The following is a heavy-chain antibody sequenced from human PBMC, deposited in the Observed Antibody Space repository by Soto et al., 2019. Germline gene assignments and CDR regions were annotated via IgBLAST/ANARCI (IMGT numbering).Heavy chain of an antibody. Sequence: EVQLVESGGGLVQPGGSLRLSCAASGFTFSSYWMSWVRQAPGKGLEWVANIKQDGSEKYYVDSVKGRFTISRDNAKNSLYLQMNSLRAEDTAVYYCARESYDFWSGWVTGYAFDIWGQGTMVTVSS. D-gene: IGHD3-3*01. CDR1: GFTFSSYW. CDR3: ARESYDFWSGWVTGYAFDI. CDR2: IKQDGSEK. J-gene: IGHJ3*02. V-gene: IGHV3-7*01.